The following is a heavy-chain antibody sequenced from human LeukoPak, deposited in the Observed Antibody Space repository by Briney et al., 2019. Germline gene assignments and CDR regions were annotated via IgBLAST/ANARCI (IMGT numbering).Heavy chain of an antibody. V-gene: IGHV4-4*07. J-gene: IGHJ4*02. CDR1: GGSISSYY. CDR2: IYSSGST. Sequence: PSETLSLTCTVSGGSISSYYWSWIRQPAGKGLERIGRIYSSGSTNYNPSLKSRVTMSVDRSKNQFSLKLSSLTAADTAVYYCAGGNWNTDYWGQGTLVTVSS. D-gene: IGHD1-1*01. CDR3: AGGNWNTDY.